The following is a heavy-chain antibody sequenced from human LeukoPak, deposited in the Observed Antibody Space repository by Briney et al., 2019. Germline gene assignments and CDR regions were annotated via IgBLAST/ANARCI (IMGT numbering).Heavy chain of an antibody. V-gene: IGHV4-31*03. Sequence: TLSLTCTVSGGSISTGGYYWTRIRQHPGKGLEWNGYIYNSGTTHYNPTRESRVTISGDTSKNQFSLKLNSVTAADTAVYYCARTAGWSYGFDYWGQGTLVTVSS. J-gene: IGHJ4*02. D-gene: IGHD5-18*01. CDR1: GGSISTGGYY. CDR3: ARTAGWSYGFDY. CDR2: IYNSGTT.